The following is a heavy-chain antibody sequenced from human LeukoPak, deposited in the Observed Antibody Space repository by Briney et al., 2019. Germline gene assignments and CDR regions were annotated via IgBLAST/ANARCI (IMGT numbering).Heavy chain of an antibody. CDR2: IYSGGST. Sequence: GGSLRLSCAASGFTVSSNYMSWVRQAPGKGLEWVSVIYSGGSTYYADSVKGRFTISRDNSKNTLYLQMNSLRAEDTAVYYCAKEGGLMYYDILTGYLDGDAFDIWGQGTMVTVSS. CDR1: GFTVSSNY. V-gene: IGHV3-66*01. CDR3: AKEGGLMYYDILTGYLDGDAFDI. D-gene: IGHD3-9*01. J-gene: IGHJ3*02.